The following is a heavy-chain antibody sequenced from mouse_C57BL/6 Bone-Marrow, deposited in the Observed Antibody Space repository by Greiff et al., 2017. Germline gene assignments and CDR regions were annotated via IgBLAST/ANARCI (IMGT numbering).Heavy chain of an antibody. Sequence: QVQLQQSGAELVRPGTSVKVSCKASGYAFTNYLIEWVKQRPGQGLEWIGVINPGSGGTNYNEKFKGKATLTADKSSSTAYMQLSSLTSEDSAVYFCAEGTYDYDGFADWGQGTLVTVSA. CDR2: INPGSGGT. D-gene: IGHD2-4*01. CDR1: GYAFTNYL. V-gene: IGHV1-54*01. J-gene: IGHJ3*01. CDR3: AEGTYDYDGFAD.